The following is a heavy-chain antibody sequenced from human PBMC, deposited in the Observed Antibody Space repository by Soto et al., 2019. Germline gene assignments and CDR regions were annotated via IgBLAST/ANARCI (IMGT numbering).Heavy chain of an antibody. CDR2: IYPADSDT. Sequence: PGESLKISCQGFGYSFPAYWIAWVRQMPGKGLEWMGIIYPADSDTKYSPSFQGQVTTSADKSIDTAYLQWSSLKASDTATYYCARLTLTGYYHHYYDMNVWGQGTTVTVSS. V-gene: IGHV5-51*01. CDR1: GYSFPAYW. CDR3: ARLTLTGYYHHYYDMNV. D-gene: IGHD3-9*01. J-gene: IGHJ6*02.